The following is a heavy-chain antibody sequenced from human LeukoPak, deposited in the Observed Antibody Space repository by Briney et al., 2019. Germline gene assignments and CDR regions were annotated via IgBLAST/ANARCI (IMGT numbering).Heavy chain of an antibody. CDR1: GYTFTSYD. CDR3: ARDVPGYSSSWYGFDY. Sequence: ASVKVSCKASGYTFTSYDINWVRQATGQGLEWMGWMNPNSGNTGYAQKFQGRVTMTRNTSISTAYMELSSLRSEDTAVYYCARDVPGYSSSWYGFDYWGQGTLVTVSS. J-gene: IGHJ4*02. CDR2: MNPNSGNT. D-gene: IGHD6-13*01. V-gene: IGHV1-8*01.